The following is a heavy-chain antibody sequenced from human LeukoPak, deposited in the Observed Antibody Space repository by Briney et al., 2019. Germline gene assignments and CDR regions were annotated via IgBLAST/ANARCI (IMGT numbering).Heavy chain of an antibody. CDR3: AKEGSVCTNGICRYFDS. CDR2: ISWHSEDI. J-gene: IGHJ4*02. D-gene: IGHD2-8*01. Sequence: GRSLRLSCAASGFTFAGSAMHWVRQTPGKGLEWVSSISWHSEDIDYANSVKGRFTISRDNAKNSLYLQMNSLRAEDTALYYCAKEGSVCTNGICRYFDSWGQGTLVTVSS. CDR1: GFTFAGSA. V-gene: IGHV3-9*01.